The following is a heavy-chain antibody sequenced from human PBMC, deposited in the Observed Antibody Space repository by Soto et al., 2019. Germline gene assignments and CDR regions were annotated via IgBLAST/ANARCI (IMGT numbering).Heavy chain of an antibody. CDR2: SSGSGGGT. V-gene: IGHV3-23*01. CDR3: AKDPFSNGYQRARIDY. CDR1: GFTFSSYT. D-gene: IGHD5-12*01. Sequence: EVQLLESGGGLVQPGGSLRLSCAASGFTFSSYTMSWVRQAPGKGLEWVSGSSGSGGGTRYADSVKGRFTMSRDNSKNTLYLQLKSKRAEETAVYYCAKDPFSNGYQRARIDYWGQGTLVTVSS. J-gene: IGHJ4*02.